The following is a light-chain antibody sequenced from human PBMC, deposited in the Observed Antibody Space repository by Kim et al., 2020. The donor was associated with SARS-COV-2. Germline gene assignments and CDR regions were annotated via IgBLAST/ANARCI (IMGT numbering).Light chain of an antibody. J-gene: IGKJ1*01. CDR1: QSVGSN. CDR2: GAS. CDR3: QQYNNWPWT. Sequence: EIVMTQSPATLSVSPGERATLSCRASQSVGSNLAWYYQKPGQAPRLLIYGASTRATGISARFSGSGSGTEFTLTISSLQSEDFAVYYCQQYNNWPWTFGQGTKVDIK. V-gene: IGKV3-15*01.